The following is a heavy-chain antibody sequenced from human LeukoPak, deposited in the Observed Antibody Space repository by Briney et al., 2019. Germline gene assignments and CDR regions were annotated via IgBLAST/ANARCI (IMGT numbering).Heavy chain of an antibody. CDR1: GGSFTSGSNK. J-gene: IGHJ5*02. CDR2: ISYSGST. D-gene: IGHD2-15*01. CDR3: AREAECSGGSCYSYGWFDP. Sequence: PSETLSLTCAVSGGSFTSGSNKWSCMPPPPGMELEWIRDISYSGSTTHNPTISSRVTITGDTSTYQFSLTLGSATAADTAVYYCAREAECSGGSCYSYGWFDPWGQGTQVIVSS. V-gene: IGHV4-61*01.